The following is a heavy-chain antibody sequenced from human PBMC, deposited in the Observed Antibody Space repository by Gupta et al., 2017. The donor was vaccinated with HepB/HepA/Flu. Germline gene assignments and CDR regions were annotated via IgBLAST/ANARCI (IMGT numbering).Heavy chain of an antibody. Sequence: QVQLVQSGAEVKKPVSSVKVSCKASGGTFSSYAISWVRQAPGQGLEWMGGIIPIFGIANYAQKFQGRVTITADESTSTAYMELSSLRSEDTAVYYCARVLDCSSTSCHTTRRGYYYYMDVWGKGTTVTVSS. V-gene: IGHV1-69*01. J-gene: IGHJ6*03. D-gene: IGHD2-2*02. CDR3: ARVLDCSSTSCHTTRRGYYYYMDV. CDR2: IIPIFGIA. CDR1: GGTFSSYA.